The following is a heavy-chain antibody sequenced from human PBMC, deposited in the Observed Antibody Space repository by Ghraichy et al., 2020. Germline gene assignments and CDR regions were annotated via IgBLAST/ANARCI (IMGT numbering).Heavy chain of an antibody. D-gene: IGHD6-19*01. CDR1: GFTFSSYS. CDR2: ISSSSSYI. V-gene: IGHV3-21*01. Sequence: GGSLRLSCAASGFTFSSYSMNWVRQAPGKGLEWVSSISSSSSYIYYADSVKGRFTISRDNAKNSLYLQMNSLRAEDTAVYYCARDLVAGLGDNWFDPWGQGTLVTVSS. CDR3: ARDLVAGLGDNWFDP. J-gene: IGHJ5*02.